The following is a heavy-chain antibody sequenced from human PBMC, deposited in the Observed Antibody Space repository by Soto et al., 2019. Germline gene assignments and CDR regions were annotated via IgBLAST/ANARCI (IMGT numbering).Heavy chain of an antibody. V-gene: IGHV1-24*01. D-gene: IGHD3-3*01. CDR2: FDPEDGET. Sequence: ASVKVSCKVSGYTLTELSMHWVRRAPGKGLEWMGGFDPEDGETIYAQKFQGRVTMTEDTSTDTAYMELSSLRSEDTAVYYCATRVVTNYYYGMDVWGQGTTVTVS. J-gene: IGHJ6*02. CDR1: GYTLTELS. CDR3: ATRVVTNYYYGMDV.